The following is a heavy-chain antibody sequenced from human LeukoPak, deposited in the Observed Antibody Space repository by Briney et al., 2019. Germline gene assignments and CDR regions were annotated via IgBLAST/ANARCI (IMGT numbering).Heavy chain of an antibody. V-gene: IGHV3-49*04. Sequence: PGGSLRLSCTASGFTFGDYAMSWVRQAPGNGLEWVGFIRSKAYGGTSEYAASVKGRFTISRDDSKSIAYLQMNSLKTEDTAVYYCTRASKDGYDYWGQGTLVTVSS. CDR2: IRSKAYGGTS. D-gene: IGHD5-24*01. CDR1: GFTFGDYA. J-gene: IGHJ4*02. CDR3: TRASKDGYDY.